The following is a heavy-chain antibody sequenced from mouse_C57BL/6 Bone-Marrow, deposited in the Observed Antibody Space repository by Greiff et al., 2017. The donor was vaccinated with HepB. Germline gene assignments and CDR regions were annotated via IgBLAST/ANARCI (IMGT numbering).Heavy chain of an antibody. CDR1: GYTFTDYE. Sequence: QVQLQQSGAELVRPGASVTLSCKASGYTFTDYEMHWVKQTPVHGLEWIGAIDPETGGTAYNQKFKGKSILTADKSSSTAYMELRSLTSEDSAVYYCTKALTDLGGQGTSVTVSS. CDR2: IDPETGGT. V-gene: IGHV1-15*01. D-gene: IGHD4-1*01. CDR3: TKALTDL. J-gene: IGHJ4*01.